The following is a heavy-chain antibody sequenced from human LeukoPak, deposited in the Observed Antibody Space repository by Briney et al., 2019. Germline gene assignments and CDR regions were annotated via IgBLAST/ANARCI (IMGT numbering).Heavy chain of an antibody. J-gene: IGHJ6*03. CDR1: GGSFSGYY. CDR3: ARAYYYYYYMDV. CDR2: INHSGNT. V-gene: IGHV4-34*01. Sequence: SETLSLTCAVYGGSFSGYYWSWIRQPPGKGLEWIGEINHSGNTNYNPSLKSRVTISVDTSKNQFSLKLSSVTAADTAVYYCARAYYYYYYMDVWGKGTTVTVPS.